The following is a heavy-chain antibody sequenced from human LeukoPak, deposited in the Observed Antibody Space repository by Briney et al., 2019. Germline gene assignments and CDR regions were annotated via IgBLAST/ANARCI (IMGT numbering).Heavy chain of an antibody. V-gene: IGHV3-30*18. D-gene: IGHD3-16*02. J-gene: IGHJ4*02. CDR1: GFTFSSYA. CDR2: ISYDGTNR. Sequence: GESLKISCACSGFTFSSYAIHWVRQAPGKGLEWVAVISYDGTNRYYADSVKGRFTISRDNSKNTLYLQMNSLRVEDTAVYYCAKEYRSRYLFDSWGQGTLVTVSS. CDR3: AKEYRSRYLFDS.